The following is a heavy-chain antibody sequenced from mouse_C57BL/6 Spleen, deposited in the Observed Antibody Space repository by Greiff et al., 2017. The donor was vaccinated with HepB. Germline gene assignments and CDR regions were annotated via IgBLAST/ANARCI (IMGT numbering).Heavy chain of an antibody. J-gene: IGHJ4*01. CDR2: INPNNGGT. CDR1: GYTFTDYY. V-gene: IGHV1-26*01. Sequence: EVQLQQSEPELVKPGASVKISCKASGYTFTDYYMNWVKQSHGKSLEWIGDINPNNGGTSYNQKFKGKATLTVDKSSSTAYMALRSLTSEDSAVYYCARYYYGSSRYYAMDYWGQGTSVTVSS. CDR3: ARYYYGSSRYYAMDY. D-gene: IGHD1-1*01.